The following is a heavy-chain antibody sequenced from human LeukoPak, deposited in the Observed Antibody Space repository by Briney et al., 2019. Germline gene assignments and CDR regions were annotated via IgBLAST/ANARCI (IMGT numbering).Heavy chain of an antibody. Sequence: ASVKVSCKASGYTFTGYYMHWVRQAPGQGLEWMGWINPNSGGTNYAQKFQGRVTMTRDTSISTAYMELSRLRSDDTAVYYCAGGIRVGYNSDAFDIWGQGTMVTVSS. CDR2: INPNSGGT. CDR3: AGGIRVGYNSDAFDI. CDR1: GYTFTGYY. V-gene: IGHV1-2*02. J-gene: IGHJ3*02. D-gene: IGHD5-24*01.